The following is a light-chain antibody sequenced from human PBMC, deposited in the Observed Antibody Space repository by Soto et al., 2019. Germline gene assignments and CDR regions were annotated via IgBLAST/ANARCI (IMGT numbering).Light chain of an antibody. J-gene: IGKJ1*01. Sequence: DIQMTQSPSAMSASVGDRVTITCRASQGINDNLAWFQQKPGQVPKRLIYGAFSLQRGVPSRFSGSGSGTEFPLTISSLQPEYFATYDCLQHNTFPWTFGQGTKVEIQ. CDR2: GAF. CDR1: QGINDN. V-gene: IGKV1-17*03. CDR3: LQHNTFPWT.